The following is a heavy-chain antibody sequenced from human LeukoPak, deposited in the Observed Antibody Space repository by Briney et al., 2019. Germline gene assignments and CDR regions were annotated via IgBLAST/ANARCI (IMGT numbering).Heavy chain of an antibody. CDR2: INQDGSEK. J-gene: IGHJ6*02. D-gene: IGHD2-21*01. V-gene: IGHV3-7*01. Sequence: GGSLRLSCAASGFTFTNAWMNWVRQAPGKGLEWVANINQDGSEKHYADSVKGRFTISRDNAKNSLYLQMNSLRAEDTAVYYCARYCGGDCYGMDVWGQGTTVTVSS. CDR1: GFTFTNAW. CDR3: ARYCGGDCYGMDV.